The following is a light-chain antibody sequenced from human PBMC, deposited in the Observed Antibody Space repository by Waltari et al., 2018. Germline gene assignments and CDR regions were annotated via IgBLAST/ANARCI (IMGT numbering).Light chain of an antibody. CDR3: AAWDDSLNGWV. CDR2: SND. CDR1: SSDIGSNT. Sequence: QSVLTQPPSTSGPPGQRVTISCSGSSSDIGSNTVNWYQQLPVTAPKLLIYSNDHRPSGVPDRFSGSKSGTSASLAISGLQSEDDADYYCAAWDDSLNGWVFGGGTKLTVL. J-gene: IGLJ3*02. V-gene: IGLV1-44*01.